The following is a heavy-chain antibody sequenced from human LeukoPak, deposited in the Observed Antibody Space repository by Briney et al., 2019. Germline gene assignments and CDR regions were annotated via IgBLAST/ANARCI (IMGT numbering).Heavy chain of an antibody. V-gene: IGHV1-18*01. CDR1: GYTFTSYG. CDR2: ISGHNGNT. Sequence: GASVKVSCKASGYTFTSYGISWVRQAPGQGLEWMGWISGHNGNTNYAQKLQGRVTMTTDTSTSTAYVELRSLRSDDTAVYYCTRGGDYEGPNYFDYWGQGTLVTVSS. D-gene: IGHD3-22*01. CDR3: TRGGDYEGPNYFDY. J-gene: IGHJ4*02.